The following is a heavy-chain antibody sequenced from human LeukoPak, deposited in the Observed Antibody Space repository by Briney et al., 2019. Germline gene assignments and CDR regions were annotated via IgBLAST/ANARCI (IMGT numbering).Heavy chain of an antibody. CDR3: ARVFGGSYSSYYYYYMDV. Sequence: PSETLSLTCTVSGGSISSYYWSWIRQPAGKGLEWIGYIYYSGSTNYNPSLKSRVTISVDTSKNQFSLKLSSVTAADTAVYYCARVFGGSYSSYYYYYMDVWGKGTTVTVSS. CDR2: IYYSGST. CDR1: GGSISSYY. J-gene: IGHJ6*03. D-gene: IGHD1-26*01. V-gene: IGHV4-59*01.